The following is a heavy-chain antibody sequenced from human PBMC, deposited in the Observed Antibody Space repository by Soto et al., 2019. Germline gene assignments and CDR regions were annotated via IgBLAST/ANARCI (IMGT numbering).Heavy chain of an antibody. J-gene: IGHJ4*02. CDR2: IWSGGHTA. CDR1: GFTFSHCG. CDR3: ARDSSGGPTDCAY. V-gene: IGHV3-33*01. D-gene: IGHD1-26*01. Sequence: QVHLVEAGGGVVQPGGSLRLSCASSGFTFSHCGFHWVRQAPGKGLEWVAVIWSGGHTAYNGDSVKGRFTISRDDSKNPVYLQMDSVRAEDTAICFCARDSSGGPTDCAYGGQGALVPVSS.